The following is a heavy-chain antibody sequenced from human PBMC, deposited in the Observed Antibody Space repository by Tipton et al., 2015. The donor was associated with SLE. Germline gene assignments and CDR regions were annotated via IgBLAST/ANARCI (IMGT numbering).Heavy chain of an antibody. J-gene: IGHJ6*03. CDR1: GVSVTNYY. V-gene: IGHV4-59*02. CDR3: ARESFTNDFYHYMDV. Sequence: LRLSCTVSGVSVTNYYWSWIRQPPGKRLEWIGFIQGGENTNYNPSLESRVTISVDTSKNQFSLQLTSVTAADTAIYYCARESFTNDFYHYMDVWGKGTTVTVSS. CDR2: IQGGENT. D-gene: IGHD2-8*01.